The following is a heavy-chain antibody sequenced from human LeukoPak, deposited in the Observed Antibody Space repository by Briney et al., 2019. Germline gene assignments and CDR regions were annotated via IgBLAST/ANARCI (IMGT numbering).Heavy chain of an antibody. CDR3: ARTTPRASHVSYFDY. CDR1: GVSISSSNSY. J-gene: IGHJ4*02. V-gene: IGHV4-39*07. D-gene: IGHD4-11*01. CDR2: IYYTGNT. Sequence: EPSETLSLTCSVSGVSISSSNSYWGWIRQPPGKGLEWIGSIYYTGNTYYNASLKSRVTISIDTSKNQFSLKLSSVTAADTAMFYCARTTPRASHVSYFDYWGQGTLVTVSS.